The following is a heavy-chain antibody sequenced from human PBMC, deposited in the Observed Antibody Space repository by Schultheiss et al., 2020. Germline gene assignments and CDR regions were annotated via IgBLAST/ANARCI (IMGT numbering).Heavy chain of an antibody. CDR2: ISSSNSTI. Sequence: GGSLRLSCTASGFTFSSYSMNWVRQAPGKGLEWVSYISSSNSTINYADSVKGRFTISRDNAKNSLYLQMNSLRDEDTAVYYCARVRSGTHDYWGQGTLVTVSS. D-gene: IGHD3-10*01. CDR1: GFTFSSYS. V-gene: IGHV3-48*02. CDR3: ARVRSGTHDY. J-gene: IGHJ4*02.